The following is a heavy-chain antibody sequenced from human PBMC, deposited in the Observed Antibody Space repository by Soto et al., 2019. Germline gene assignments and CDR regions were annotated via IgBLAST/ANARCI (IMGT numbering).Heavy chain of an antibody. V-gene: IGHV1-18*04. D-gene: IGHD2-2*01. Sequence: ASVKVSCKASGYTFTSYGISWVRQAPGQGLEWMGWISAYNGNTNYAQKLQGRVTMTTDTSTSTAYRELRSLRSDDTAVYYCARDLWYCSSTSCAPFDYWGQGTLVTVSS. CDR2: ISAYNGNT. CDR1: GYTFTSYG. J-gene: IGHJ4*02. CDR3: ARDLWYCSSTSCAPFDY.